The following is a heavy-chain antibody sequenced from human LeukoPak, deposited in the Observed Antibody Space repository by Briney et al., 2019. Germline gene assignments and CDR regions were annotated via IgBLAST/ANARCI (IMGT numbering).Heavy chain of an antibody. D-gene: IGHD5-18*01. Sequence: QSGGSLRLSCAASGLPFTSYGMHWARQPPGKWLECLAFIWDEESNKYYTDCVKCRFNVARDNSKNTLYLQMNSLRAEVTAVYYCAKELRGYSYGYKRDAFDIGGQGTMVTVSA. J-gene: IGHJ3*02. V-gene: IGHV3-30*02. CDR3: AKELRGYSYGYKRDAFDI. CDR1: GLPFTSYG. CDR2: IWDEESNK.